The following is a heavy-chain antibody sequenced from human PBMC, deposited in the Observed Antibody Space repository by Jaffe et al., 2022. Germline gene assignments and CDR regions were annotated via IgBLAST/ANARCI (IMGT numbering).Heavy chain of an antibody. Sequence: QVQLQESGPGLVKPSGTLSLTCAVSGGSISSSNWWSWVRQPPGKGLEWIGEIYHSGSTNYNPSLKSRVTISVDKSKNQFSLKLSSVTAADTAVYYCARIGDVLQIYYYYYMDVWGKGTTVTVSS. D-gene: IGHD3-10*01. CDR3: ARIGDVLQIYYYYYMDV. V-gene: IGHV4-4*02. J-gene: IGHJ6*03. CDR1: GGSISSSNW. CDR2: IYHSGST.